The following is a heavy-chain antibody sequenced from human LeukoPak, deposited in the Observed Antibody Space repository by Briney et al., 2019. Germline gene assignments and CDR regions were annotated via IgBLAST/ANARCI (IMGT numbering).Heavy chain of an antibody. D-gene: IGHD3-16*01. CDR2: IYPGDSDT. CDR3: ARGGDYYYYGMDV. Sequence: GESLKIPCKGSGYIFTSYWIGWVRQMPGKGLEWMGIIYPGDSDTRYIPSFQGQVTISADKSISTAYLQWSSLKASDTAMYYCARGGDYYYYGMDVWGQGTTVTVSS. J-gene: IGHJ6*02. CDR1: GYIFTSYW. V-gene: IGHV5-51*01.